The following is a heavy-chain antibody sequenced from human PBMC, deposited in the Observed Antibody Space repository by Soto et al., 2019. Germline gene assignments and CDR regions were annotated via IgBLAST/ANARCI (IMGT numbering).Heavy chain of an antibody. CDR2: ISLYSDGT. V-gene: IGHV1-18*01. J-gene: IGHJ5*02. Sequence: DSLKVSCKTSGYTFSNYGITWVRQAPGQPLEWLGWISLYSDGTNYAQKFQGRVSMTTDTSTTTAYMELRSLRSDDTAVYYCARVVPGAEAWFGPRGQGTLVTVSP. CDR1: GYTFSNYG. D-gene: IGHD2-2*01. CDR3: ARVVPGAEAWFGP.